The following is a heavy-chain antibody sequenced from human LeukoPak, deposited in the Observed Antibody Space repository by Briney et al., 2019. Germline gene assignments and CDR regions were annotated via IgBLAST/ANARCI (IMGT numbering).Heavy chain of an antibody. J-gene: IGHJ2*01. CDR3: ARVVRGETPGHFDL. CDR1: GGSFSGYY. D-gene: IGHD3-10*02. Sequence: SETLSLTCAVYGGSFSGYYWSWIRQPPGKGLEWIGEINHSGSTNYNPSLKSRVTISVDRSKNQFSLKLSSVTAADTAVYYCARVVRGETPGHFDLWGRGTLVTVSS. V-gene: IGHV4-34*01. CDR2: INHSGST.